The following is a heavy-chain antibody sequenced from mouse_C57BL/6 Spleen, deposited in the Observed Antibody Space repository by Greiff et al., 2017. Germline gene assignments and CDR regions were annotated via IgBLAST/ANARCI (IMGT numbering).Heavy chain of an antibody. CDR3: ARPTVVAPSYDFDY. V-gene: IGHV1-72*01. Sequence: QVQLQQSGAELVKPGASVKLSCKASGYTFTSYWMHWVKQRPGRGLEWIGRIDPNSGGTKYNEKFKSKATLTVAKPSSTAYMQLSSLTSEDSAVYDCARPTVVAPSYDFDYWGQGTTLTVSS. J-gene: IGHJ2*01. CDR1: GYTFTSYW. D-gene: IGHD1-1*01. CDR2: IDPNSGGT.